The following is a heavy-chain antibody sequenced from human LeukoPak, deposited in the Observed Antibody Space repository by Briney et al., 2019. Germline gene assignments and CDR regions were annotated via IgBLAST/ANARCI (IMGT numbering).Heavy chain of an antibody. CDR3: AKDPYSGSYYPLDY. CDR1: GFTFSSYG. J-gene: IGHJ4*02. V-gene: IGHV3-30*18. Sequence: GGSLRLSCAASGFTFSSYGMHWVRQAPGKGLEWVAVISYDGSNKYYADSVKGRFTISRDNSKNTLYLQMNSLRAEDTAVYYCAKDPYSGSYYPLDYWGQGTLVTVSS. D-gene: IGHD1-26*01. CDR2: ISYDGSNK.